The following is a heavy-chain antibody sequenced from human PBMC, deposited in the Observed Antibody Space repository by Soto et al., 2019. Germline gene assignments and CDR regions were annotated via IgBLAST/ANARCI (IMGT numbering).Heavy chain of an antibody. CDR2: IIPIFGTA. CDR1: GGTFSSYA. CDR3: ASDHGDYIYWYFDF. Sequence: SVKVSCKSSGGTFSSYAISLVRQAPGQGLEWMGGIIPIFGTANYAQKFQGRVTITADKSTSTAYMELSSLRSEDTAVYYCASDHGDYIYWYFDFWGRGTLVSVSS. D-gene: IGHD4-17*01. J-gene: IGHJ2*01. V-gene: IGHV1-69*06.